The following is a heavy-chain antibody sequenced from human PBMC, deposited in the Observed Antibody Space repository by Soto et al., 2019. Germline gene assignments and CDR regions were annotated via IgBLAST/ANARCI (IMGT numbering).Heavy chain of an antibody. CDR2: INHSGST. CDR1: GGSFSGYY. J-gene: IGHJ4*02. Sequence: SETLSLTCAVYGGSFSGYYWSWIRQPPGKGLEWIGEINHSGSTNYNPSLKSRVTISVDTSKNQFSLKLSSVTAADTAVYYCARAEYGQWLVEDYWGQGTRVTVS. V-gene: IGHV4-34*01. CDR3: ARAEYGQWLVEDY. D-gene: IGHD6-19*01.